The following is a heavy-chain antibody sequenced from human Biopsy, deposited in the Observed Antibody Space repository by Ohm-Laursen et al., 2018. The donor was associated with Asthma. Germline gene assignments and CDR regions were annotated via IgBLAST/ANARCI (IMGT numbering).Heavy chain of an antibody. Sequence: GSSVKVSCKPLGGTFNTYVIGWMRQAPGQGLEWMGGINSVFGTTTYPQKFQDRVTITADDSTSTVYMELSSLRSEDTAVYYCARKAGSCISRTCYSLDFWGQGTLVTVSS. D-gene: IGHD2-2*01. CDR3: ARKAGSCISRTCYSLDF. CDR2: INSVFGTT. J-gene: IGHJ4*02. V-gene: IGHV1-69*01. CDR1: GGTFNTYV.